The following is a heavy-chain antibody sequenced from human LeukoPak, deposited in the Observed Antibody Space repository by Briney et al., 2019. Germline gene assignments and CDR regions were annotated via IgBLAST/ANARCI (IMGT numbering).Heavy chain of an antibody. V-gene: IGHV3-9*01. J-gene: IGHJ4*02. D-gene: IGHD3-22*01. Sequence: PGGSLRLSCAASGFTFDDYAMHWVRQAPGKGLEWVSGISWNSGSIGYADSVKGRFTISRDNAKNSLYLQMNSLRAEDTALYYCAKDSLSGYYPVLGYYFDYWGQGTLVTVSS. CDR1: GFTFDDYA. CDR3: AKDSLSGYYPVLGYYFDY. CDR2: ISWNSGSI.